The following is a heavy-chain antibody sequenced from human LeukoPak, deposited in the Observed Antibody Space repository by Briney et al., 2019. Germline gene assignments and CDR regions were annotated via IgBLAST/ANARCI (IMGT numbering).Heavy chain of an antibody. V-gene: IGHV3-48*03. Sequence: GGSLRLSCAASGFTFSSYEMNWVRQAPGKGLEWVSYISSSGSTIYYADSVKGRFTISRDNAKSSLYLQMNSLRAEDTAVYYCARDVYDSSGYYIDYWGQGTLVTVSS. CDR3: ARDVYDSSGYYIDY. CDR1: GFTFSSYE. D-gene: IGHD3-22*01. CDR2: ISSSGSTI. J-gene: IGHJ4*02.